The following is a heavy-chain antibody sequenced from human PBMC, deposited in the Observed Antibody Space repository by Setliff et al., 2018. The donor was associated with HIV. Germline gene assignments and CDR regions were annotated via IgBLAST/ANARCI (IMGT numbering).Heavy chain of an antibody. CDR1: GYTFSTYA. CDR3: ASPVGVTGFDP. CDR2: INAGSGNT. D-gene: IGHD1-26*01. J-gene: IGHJ5*02. V-gene: IGHV1-3*01. Sequence: ASVKVSCKASGYTFSTYAIHWVRQAPGQRLEWMGWINAGSGNTKYSQWFQGRVTITSDTSASTAYLELSSLRSEDTAVYYCASPVGVTGFDPWGQGTLVTVSS.